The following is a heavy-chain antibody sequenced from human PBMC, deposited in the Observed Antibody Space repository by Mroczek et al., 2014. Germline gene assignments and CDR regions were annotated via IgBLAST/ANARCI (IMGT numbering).Heavy chain of an antibody. J-gene: IGHJ4*02. CDR3: ARDLVYGSGSSGLDY. CDR1: GGSISSYY. CDR2: IYYSGST. Sequence: QVQLQQWGPGLVKPSETLSLTCTVSGGSISSYYWSWIRQPPGKGLEWIGYIYYSGSTNYNPSLKSRVTISVDTSKNQFSLKLSSVTAADTAVYYCARDLVYGSGSSGLDYWGQGTLVTVSS. V-gene: IGHV4-59*01. D-gene: IGHD3-10*01.